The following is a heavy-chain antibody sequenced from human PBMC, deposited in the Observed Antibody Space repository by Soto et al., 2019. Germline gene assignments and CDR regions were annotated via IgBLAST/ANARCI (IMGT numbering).Heavy chain of an antibody. CDR1: GGTFSSYA. D-gene: IGHD2-2*01. V-gene: IGHV1-69*01. J-gene: IGHJ6*02. Sequence: QVQLVQSGAEVKKPGSSVKVSCKASGGTFSSYAISWVRQAPGQGLEWMGGIIPISGTANYAQKFQGRVTITADESTSTAYMELSSLRSEDTAVYYCARSQGSSTSLEIYYYYYGMDVRGQGTTVTVSS. CDR3: ARSQGSSTSLEIYYYYYGMDV. CDR2: IIPISGTA.